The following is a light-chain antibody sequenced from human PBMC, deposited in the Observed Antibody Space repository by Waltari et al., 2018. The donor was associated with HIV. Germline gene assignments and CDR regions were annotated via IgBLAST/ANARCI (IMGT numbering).Light chain of an antibody. CDR2: EVT. Sequence: QSALTQPASVSGSPGQSITISCTGTRSHVGPYNLVSWYQQHPGKAPKPMIYEVTKRPSGVSNRFSGSKSGNTASLTISGLQAEDEADYYCCSYAGSSTWVFGGGTKLTVL. CDR1: RSHVGPYNL. V-gene: IGLV2-23*02. CDR3: CSYAGSSTWV. J-gene: IGLJ3*02.